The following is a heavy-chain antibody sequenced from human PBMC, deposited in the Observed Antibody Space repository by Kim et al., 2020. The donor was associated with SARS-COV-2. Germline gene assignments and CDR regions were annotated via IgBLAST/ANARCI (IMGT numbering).Heavy chain of an antibody. J-gene: IGHJ4*02. CDR3: ARDKLVTTEIPPGGSSGSPIGY. V-gene: IGHV1-18*04. CDR2: ISAYNGNT. CDR1: GYTFTSYG. D-gene: IGHD6-19*01. Sequence: ASVKVSCKASGYTFTSYGISWVRQAPGQGLEWMGWISAYNGNTNYAQKLQGRVTMTTDTSTSTAYMELRSLRSDDTAVYYCARDKLVTTEIPPGGSSGSPIGYWGQGTLVTVSS.